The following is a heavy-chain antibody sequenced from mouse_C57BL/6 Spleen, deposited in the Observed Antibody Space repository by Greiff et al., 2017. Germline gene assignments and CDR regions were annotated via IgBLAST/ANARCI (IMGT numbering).Heavy chain of an antibody. CDR2: IHPNSGST. Sequence: QVQLQQPGAELVKPGASVKLSCKASGYTFTSYWMHWVKQRPGQGLEWIGMIHPNSGSTNYNEKFKSKATLTVDRSSSTAYMQLSSLTSEDSAVYYRARGDGNWYFDVWGTGTTVTVAS. CDR1: GYTFTSYW. J-gene: IGHJ1*03. V-gene: IGHV1-64*01. CDR3: ARGDGNWYFDV. D-gene: IGHD2-3*01.